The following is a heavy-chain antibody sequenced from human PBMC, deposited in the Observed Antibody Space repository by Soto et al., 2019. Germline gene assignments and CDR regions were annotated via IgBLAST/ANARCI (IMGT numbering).Heavy chain of an antibody. CDR1: GFTVSSNY. CDR3: ARREYSSSNGMDV. D-gene: IGHD6-6*01. V-gene: IGHV3-53*01. Sequence: GSLRLSCAASGFTVSSNYMSWVRQAPGKGLEWVSVIYSGGSTYYADSVKGRFTISRDNSKNTLYLQMNSLRAEDTAVYYCARREYSSSNGMDVWGQGTTVTVSS. CDR2: IYSGGST. J-gene: IGHJ6*02.